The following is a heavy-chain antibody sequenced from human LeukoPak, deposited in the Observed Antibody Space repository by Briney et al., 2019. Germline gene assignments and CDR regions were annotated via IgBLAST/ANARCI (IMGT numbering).Heavy chain of an antibody. CDR1: GGTFSSYA. V-gene: IGHV1-69*05. Sequence: SVKVSCKASGGTFSSYAISWVRQAPGQGREWMGRIIPIFGTANYAQKFQGRVTITTDESTSTAYMELSSLRSEDTAVYYCASQTAFHTSTRSDYGDSRADFDYWGQGTLVTVSS. J-gene: IGHJ4*02. CDR3: ASQTAFHTSTRSDYGDSRADFDY. D-gene: IGHD4-17*01. CDR2: IIPIFGTA.